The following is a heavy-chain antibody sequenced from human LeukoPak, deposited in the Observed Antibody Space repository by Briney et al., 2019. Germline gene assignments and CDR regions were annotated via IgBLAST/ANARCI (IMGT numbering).Heavy chain of an antibody. V-gene: IGHV4-39*07. CDR2: IYYSGST. CDR1: GGSISSSSYY. CDR3: ARDLSPADPTNIVVVPAAIWVY. J-gene: IGHJ4*02. Sequence: SETLSLTCTVSGGSISSSSYYWGWIRQPPGKGLEWIGSIYYSGSTYYNPSLKSRVTISVDTSKNQFSLKLSSVTAADTAVYYCARDLSPADPTNIVVVPAAIWVYWGQGTLVTVSS. D-gene: IGHD2-2*01.